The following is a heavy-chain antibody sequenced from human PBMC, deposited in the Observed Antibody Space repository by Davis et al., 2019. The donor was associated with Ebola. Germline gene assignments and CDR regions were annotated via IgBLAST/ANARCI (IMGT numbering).Heavy chain of an antibody. Sequence: MPSETLSLTCAVSGGSISRSNWWSWVRQPPGKGLEWIGEIYHSGTTNSNPSLRSRVTISVDKSKNQFSLKLRSVTAADTAVYYCARDYYDSSGYLWYFDLWGRGTLVTVSS. D-gene: IGHD3-22*01. J-gene: IGHJ2*01. CDR2: IYHSGTT. CDR1: GGSISRSNW. V-gene: IGHV4-4*02. CDR3: ARDYYDSSGYLWYFDL.